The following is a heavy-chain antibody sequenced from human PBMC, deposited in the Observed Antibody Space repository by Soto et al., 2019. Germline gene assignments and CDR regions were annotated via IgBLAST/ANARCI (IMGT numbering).Heavy chain of an antibody. J-gene: IGHJ4*02. CDR1: GLTFGSYA. Sequence: GGSLRLSCAASGLTFGSYAMSWVRQAPGKGLEWVSAIDGGGGSTYYADSVKGRFTISSDNSKKTLYLQMNSLRAEDTAVYYCAKDRVATIWGQGTLVTVSS. V-gene: IGHV3-23*01. CDR3: AKDRVATI. CDR2: IDGGGGST. D-gene: IGHD5-12*01.